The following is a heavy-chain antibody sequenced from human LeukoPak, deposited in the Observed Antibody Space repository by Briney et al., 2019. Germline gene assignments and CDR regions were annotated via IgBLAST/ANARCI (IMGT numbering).Heavy chain of an antibody. J-gene: IGHJ4*02. V-gene: IGHV4-38-2*02. Sequence: KPSETLSLTCTVSGYSISSGYYWCWSRQPPGKGLEGVGGINHSGSTYYNQSLKKRVTISVETSTNQFSLRLSSVTAADTSVYCCARYVWRDGYNIDYWGQGTLVTVSS. CDR3: ARYVWRDGYNIDY. CDR2: INHSGST. CDR1: GYSISSGYY. D-gene: IGHD5-24*01.